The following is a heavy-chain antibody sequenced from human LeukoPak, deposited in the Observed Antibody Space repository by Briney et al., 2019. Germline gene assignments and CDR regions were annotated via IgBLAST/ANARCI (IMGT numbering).Heavy chain of an antibody. V-gene: IGHV3-30*02. CDR1: GFTFSIYG. CDR2: IRYDGSHK. Sequence: GGSLRLSCAASGFTFSIYGMHWVRQAPGKGLEWEAFIRYDGSHKYYADSVKGRFTISRDNSKNTLFLQMNSLRSEDTAVYYCAKDLVMYYDFWSGSYAFDIWGQGTMVTVSS. J-gene: IGHJ3*02. CDR3: AKDLVMYYDFWSGSYAFDI. D-gene: IGHD3-3*01.